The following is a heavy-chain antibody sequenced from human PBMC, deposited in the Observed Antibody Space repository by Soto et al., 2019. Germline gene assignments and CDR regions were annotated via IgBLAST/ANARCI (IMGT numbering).Heavy chain of an antibody. D-gene: IGHD3-22*01. CDR3: ARLVLGMIVVARGEGDYYFDY. CDR1: GGSISSGGYS. CDR2: IYHSGST. J-gene: IGHJ4*02. V-gene: IGHV4-30-2*02. Sequence: SETLSLTCAVSGGSISSGGYSWSWIRQPPGKGLEWIGYIYHSGSTYYNPSLKSRVTISVDRSKNQFSLKLSSVTAADTAVYYCARLVLGMIVVARGEGDYYFDYWGQGTLVTVS.